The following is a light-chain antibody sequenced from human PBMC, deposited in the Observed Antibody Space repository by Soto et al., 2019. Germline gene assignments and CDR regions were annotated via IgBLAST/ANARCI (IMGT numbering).Light chain of an antibody. J-gene: IGLJ1*01. CDR1: SSDVGGYNY. CDR3: SSYTSSSPPGYV. V-gene: IGLV2-14*01. CDR2: EVS. Sequence: QSVLTQPASVSGSPGQSITISCTGTSSDVGGYNYVSWYQQHPGKAPKLMIYEVSNRPSGVSNRFSGSKSGNTASLTISGLQAEDEADYYCSSYTSSSPPGYVFGTGTKLTVL.